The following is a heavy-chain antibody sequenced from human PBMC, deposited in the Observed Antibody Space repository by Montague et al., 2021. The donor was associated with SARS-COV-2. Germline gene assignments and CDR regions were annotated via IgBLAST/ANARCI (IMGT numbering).Heavy chain of an antibody. V-gene: IGHV4-39*01. CDR3: ARHAPFSDNYRGYPFNFDF. CDR1: GGAISTSSFH. Sequence: SETLSLTCAVSGGAISTSSFHWGWVRQSPGKGLEWIATIYFSGSAYYNLSLKSRVSISIDTSKNKFSLQLTSVTAADTAVYYCARHAPFSDNYRGYPFNFDFWDQGTLVTVSS. D-gene: IGHD5-18*01. J-gene: IGHJ4*02. CDR2: IYFSGSA.